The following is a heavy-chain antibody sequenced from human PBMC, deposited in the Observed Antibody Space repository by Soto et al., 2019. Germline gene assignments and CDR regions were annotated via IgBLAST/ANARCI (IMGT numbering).Heavy chain of an antibody. V-gene: IGHV3-23*01. J-gene: IGHJ4*02. Sequence: EVQLLDSGGGLVQPGGSLRLSCAASGFTFRNYAMTWVRQGPGKGLEWVSGISGSGGMSYYADSVKGRFTIYRDNSKSTLYLQMNSLRAEDTAVYYCAKAYFVWSSEQPYYFDYWGQGTLVTVSS. CDR3: AKAYFVWSSEQPYYFDY. CDR1: GFTFRNYA. D-gene: IGHD3-16*01. CDR2: ISGSGGMS.